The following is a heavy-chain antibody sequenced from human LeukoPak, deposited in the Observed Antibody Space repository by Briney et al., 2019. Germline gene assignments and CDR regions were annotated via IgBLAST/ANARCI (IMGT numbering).Heavy chain of an antibody. CDR2: IYYSGST. D-gene: IGHD6-13*01. CDR3: ARGYSSSWYRGRLFDP. CDR1: GGSISSSSYY. Sequence: PSETLSLTCTVSGGSISSSSYYWSWIRQPPGKGLEWIGYIYYSGSTNYNPSLKSRVTISVDTSKNQFSLKLSSVTAADTAVYYCARGYSSSWYRGRLFDPWGQGTLVTVSS. V-gene: IGHV4-61*05. J-gene: IGHJ5*02.